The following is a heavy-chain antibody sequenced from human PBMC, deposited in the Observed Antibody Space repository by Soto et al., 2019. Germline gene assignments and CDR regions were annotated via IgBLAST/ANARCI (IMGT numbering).Heavy chain of an antibody. V-gene: IGHV5-10-1*01. CDR3: ARQIYDSDTGPNFQYYFDS. Sequence: PGESLKISCKGSGYSFAGYWITWVRQEPGKGLEWMGRIDPSDSQTYYSPSFRGHVTISATKSITTVFLQWSNLRASDTAMYYCARQIYDSDTGPNFQYYFDSWGQGTPVTVSS. CDR2: IDPSDSQT. J-gene: IGHJ4*02. D-gene: IGHD3-22*01. CDR1: GYSFAGYW.